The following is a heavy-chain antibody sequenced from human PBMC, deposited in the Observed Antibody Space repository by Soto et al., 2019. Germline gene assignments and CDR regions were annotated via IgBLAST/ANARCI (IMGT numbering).Heavy chain of an antibody. CDR3: THRRRGSYFEY. J-gene: IGHJ4*02. D-gene: IGHD3-16*01. V-gene: IGHV2-5*02. CDR1: GFQLSTSGVG. Sequence: QITLKESGPTLVKSTQTLTLTCTFSGFQLSTSGVGLGWIRQPPGQALQCLALIYWDDDKRYSPSLKSRRTMPKDTSKNQVVLTMTNTDPVDTATYHCTHRRRGSYFEYLGPGTLVTVS. CDR2: IYWDDDK.